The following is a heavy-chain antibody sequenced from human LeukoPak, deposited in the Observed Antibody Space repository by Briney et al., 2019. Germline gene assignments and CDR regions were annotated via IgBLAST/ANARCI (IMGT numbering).Heavy chain of an antibody. D-gene: IGHD6-19*01. CDR3: ARSRGGQWQNLYYFEY. CDR2: IWYDGSNK. Sequence: PGGSLRLSCAASGFTFSSYAMHWVRQAPGKGLEWVAVIWYDGSNKYYADSVKGRFTISRDNSKNTLYLQMNSLRAEDTAVYYCARSRGGQWQNLYYFEYWGQGTLVTVSS. CDR1: GFTFSSYA. V-gene: IGHV3-33*08. J-gene: IGHJ4*02.